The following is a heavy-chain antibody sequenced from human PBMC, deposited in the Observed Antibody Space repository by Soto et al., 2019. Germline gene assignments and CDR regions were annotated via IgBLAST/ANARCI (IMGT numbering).Heavy chain of an antibody. D-gene: IGHD6-6*01. J-gene: IGHJ6*02. V-gene: IGHV1-18*04. CDR3: AREEAARGYYYYYGMDV. Sequence: ASVKVSCKASGYTFTSYGISWVRQAPGRGLEWMGWISAYNGNTNYAQKLQGRVTMTTDTSTSTAYMELRSLRSDDTAVYYCAREEAARGYYYYYGMDVWGQGTTVTVSS. CDR1: GYTFTSYG. CDR2: ISAYNGNT.